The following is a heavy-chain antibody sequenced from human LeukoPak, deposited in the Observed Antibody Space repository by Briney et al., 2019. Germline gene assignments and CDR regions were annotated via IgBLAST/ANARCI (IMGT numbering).Heavy chain of an antibody. CDR1: GFTFTDYY. CDR3: AKGGGSGRLDY. D-gene: IGHD3-10*01. J-gene: IGHJ4*02. Sequence: GGSLRLSCVVSGFTFTDYYMSWIRQAPGKGLEWVSYISSSSSFTNYADSLKGRFTISRDNAKNSLYLQMNSLRAEDTAVYYCAKGGGSGRLDYWGQGTLVTVSS. CDR2: ISSSSSFT. V-gene: IGHV3-11*06.